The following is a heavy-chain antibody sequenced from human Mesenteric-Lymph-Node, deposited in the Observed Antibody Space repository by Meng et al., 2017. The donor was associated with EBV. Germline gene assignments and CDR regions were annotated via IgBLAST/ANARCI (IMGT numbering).Heavy chain of an antibody. J-gene: IGHJ5*02. V-gene: IGHV4-39*07. CDR3: ARDPSYPRGWFDP. CDR2: IYFSGST. D-gene: IGHD1-26*01. CDR1: GGSISSGDYY. Sequence: QLPLQGSGPGRVKPSETLSLTCTGSGGSISSGDYYWNWIRQPPGKGLEWIGSIYFSGSTYYNPSLRSRVTISLDTSENQFSLRLTSVTAADTAVYYCARDPSYPRGWFDPWGQGTLVTVSS.